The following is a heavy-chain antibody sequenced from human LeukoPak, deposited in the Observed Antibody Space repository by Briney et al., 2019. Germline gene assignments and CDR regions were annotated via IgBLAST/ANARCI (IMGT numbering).Heavy chain of an antibody. D-gene: IGHD6-19*01. J-gene: IGHJ3*02. CDR2: INPNSGGT. CDR1: GYTFTGYY. V-gene: IGHV1-2*02. Sequence: GASVKVSCKASGYTFTGYYMHWMRQAPGQGLEWMGWINPNSGGTNYAQKFQGRVTMTRDTSISTAYMELSRLRSDDTAVYYCAREAVAGTQDAFDIWGQGTMVTVSS. CDR3: AREAVAGTQDAFDI.